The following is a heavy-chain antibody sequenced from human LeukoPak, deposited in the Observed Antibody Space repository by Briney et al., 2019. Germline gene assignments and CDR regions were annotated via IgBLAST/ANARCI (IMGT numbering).Heavy chain of an antibody. J-gene: IGHJ4*02. Sequence: GGSLRLSCAASGFTFSRYWMHWVRQDPGKGLVWVSRMNQDGSDTYYADSVKGRFTISRDNAKNTLYLQMNSLRSEDTAVYYCARDGYSYFDFWGLGTLVTVSS. CDR1: GFTFSRYW. CDR2: MNQDGSDT. V-gene: IGHV3-74*01. CDR3: ARDGYSYFDF. D-gene: IGHD5-24*01.